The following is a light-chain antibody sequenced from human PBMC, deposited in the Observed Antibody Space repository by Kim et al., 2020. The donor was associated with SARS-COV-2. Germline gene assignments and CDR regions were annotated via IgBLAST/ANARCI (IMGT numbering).Light chain of an antibody. CDR2: FAS. CDR3: HKYNTSPRT. V-gene: IGKV3-15*01. J-gene: IGKJ1*01. CDR1: QSVSSN. Sequence: EIVMTQSPGTLSVSPGERATLSCRASQSVSSNLAWYQQKPGQAPGLLIYFASTRATGIPARFSGSGSGTEFTLTITSLQSEEFAVYSCHKYNTSPRTFGPGT.